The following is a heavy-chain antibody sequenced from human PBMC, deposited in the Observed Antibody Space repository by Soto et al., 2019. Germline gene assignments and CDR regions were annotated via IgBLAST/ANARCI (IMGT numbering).Heavy chain of an antibody. D-gene: IGHD2-15*01. CDR1: GFTFSTYG. Sequence: VGSLRLSCAASGFTFSTYGMHWVRQAPGKGLEWVALVWFDGSDKYSSDSVKGRFTISRDNSKNTLYLQMNSLRAGDTAVYYCARLYCSASSCYSVGGFDIWGQGTMVTVSS. V-gene: IGHV3-33*01. J-gene: IGHJ3*02. CDR2: VWFDGSDK. CDR3: ARLYCSASSCYSVGGFDI.